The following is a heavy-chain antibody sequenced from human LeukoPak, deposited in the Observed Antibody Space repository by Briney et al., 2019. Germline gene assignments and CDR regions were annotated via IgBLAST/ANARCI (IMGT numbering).Heavy chain of an antibody. J-gene: IGHJ4*02. D-gene: IGHD4-23*01. V-gene: IGHV3-48*03. CDR1: GLTFSNLK. CDR3: ARDRGNFGRGGSYFDS. CDR2: ISAGGRTT. Sequence: GGSLRLSCAVSGLTFSNLKMNWVRQAPGKGLEWVSYISAGGRTTFYADSVTGRFTISRDNAKNSLYLQMNSLRAEDTAVYYCARDRGNFGRGGSYFDSWGQGTLVIVSS.